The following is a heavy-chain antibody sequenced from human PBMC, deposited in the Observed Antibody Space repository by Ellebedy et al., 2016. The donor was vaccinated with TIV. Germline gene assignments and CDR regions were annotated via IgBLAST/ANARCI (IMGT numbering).Heavy chain of an antibody. V-gene: IGHV3-13*01. CDR3: ARAGPNYVYYGMDV. CDR2: IGTAGDA. Sequence: GGSLRLXXAASAFTFSRYDLQFVRQATGKGLEWVSSIGTAGDAYYQGSVKGRFTISRDNAKNSLYLQMNSLRAGDTGVYYCARAGPNYVYYGMDVWGQGTTVTVSS. J-gene: IGHJ6*02. CDR1: AFTFSRYD.